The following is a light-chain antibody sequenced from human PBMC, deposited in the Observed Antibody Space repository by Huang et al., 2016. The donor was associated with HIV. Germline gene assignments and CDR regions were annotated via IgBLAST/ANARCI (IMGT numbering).Light chain of an antibody. CDR3: HQYNNWRLS. CDR1: RRASTN. J-gene: IGKJ4*01. V-gene: IGKV3-15*01. CDR2: GSS. Sequence: EIVMTQSPATLSVSPGQRVTLSCRANRRASTNLAWYQQRHGQAPRLLSYGSSTRAPGIPARFSGSGSGTDFSLTISSLQSEDFALYYCHQYNNWRLSFGGGTRV.